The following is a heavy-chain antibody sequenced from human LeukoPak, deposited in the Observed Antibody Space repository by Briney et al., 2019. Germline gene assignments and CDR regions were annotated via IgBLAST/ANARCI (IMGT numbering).Heavy chain of an antibody. V-gene: IGHV4-59*01. CDR2: IYYSGST. Sequence: PSETLSLTCTVSGGSISSYYWSWIRQPPGKGLEWIGYIYYSGSTNYNPSLKSRVTISVDTSKNQFSLKLSSVTAADTAVYYCARAKLLRDAFDIWGQGTMVTVSS. J-gene: IGHJ3*02. D-gene: IGHD6-6*01. CDR3: ARAKLLRDAFDI. CDR1: GGSISSYY.